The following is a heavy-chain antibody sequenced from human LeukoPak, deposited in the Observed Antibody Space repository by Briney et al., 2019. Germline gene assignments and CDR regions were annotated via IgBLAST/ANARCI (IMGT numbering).Heavy chain of an antibody. J-gene: IGHJ4*02. V-gene: IGHV3-20*04. D-gene: IGHD1-26*01. CDR3: ARALEISGSHYGKVDY. CDR2: INWNGGST. Sequence: GGSLRLSCAASGFTFDDYGMSWVRQAPGKGLEWGSGINWNGGSTGYADSVKGRFTISRDNAKNSLYLQMNSLRAEDTALYYCARALEISGSHYGKVDYWGQGTLVTVSS. CDR1: GFTFDDYG.